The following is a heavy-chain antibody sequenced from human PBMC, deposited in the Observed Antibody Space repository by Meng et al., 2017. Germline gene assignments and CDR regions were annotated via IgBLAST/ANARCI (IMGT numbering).Heavy chain of an antibody. Sequence: QIQLHQSGPGLVKPSQTLSLICAISGDSVSSTSAAWNWIRQSPSRGLEWLGRAYYRSKWYHDYAESVKSRISIDPDTSKNQFSLQLRSVTPEDSAVYYCARGSYSFDSWGQRTLVTVSS. J-gene: IGHJ4*02. D-gene: IGHD1-26*01. CDR2: AYYRSKWYH. CDR3: ARGSYSFDS. CDR1: GDSVSSTSAA. V-gene: IGHV6-1*01.